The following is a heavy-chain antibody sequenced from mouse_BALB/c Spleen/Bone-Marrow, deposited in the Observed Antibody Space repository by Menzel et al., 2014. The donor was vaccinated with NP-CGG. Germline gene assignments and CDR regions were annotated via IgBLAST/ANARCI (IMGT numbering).Heavy chain of an antibody. J-gene: IGHJ1*01. V-gene: IGHV7-3*02. CDR2: IRNKAKGYTT. CDR3: ARDRNNDIHWYLDV. CDR1: GFTFSDYY. D-gene: IGHD2-12*01. Sequence: EVQLQQSGGGLVQPGGSLRLSCATSGFTFSDYYMSWVRQPPGKALEWLGFIRNKAKGYTTEYIPSVKGRFTISRDNSQSMLYLRMNTLRAEDSATYYCARDRNNDIHWYLDVWGAGTTVTVSS.